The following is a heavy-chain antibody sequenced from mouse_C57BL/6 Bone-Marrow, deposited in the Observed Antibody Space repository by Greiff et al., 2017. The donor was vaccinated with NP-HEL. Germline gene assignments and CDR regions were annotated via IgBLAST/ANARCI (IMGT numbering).Heavy chain of an antibody. CDR3: ARGGTTVVAAYYFDY. D-gene: IGHD1-1*01. CDR1: GFTFSDYG. Sequence: EVQLEESGGGLVKPGGSLKLSCAASGFTFSDYGMHWVRQAPEKGLEWVAYISSSSSTIYYADTVKGRFTISRDNAKNTLFLQMTSLRSEDTAMYYGARGGTTVVAAYYFDYWGQGTTLTVSS. J-gene: IGHJ2*01. CDR2: ISSSSSTI. V-gene: IGHV5-17*01.